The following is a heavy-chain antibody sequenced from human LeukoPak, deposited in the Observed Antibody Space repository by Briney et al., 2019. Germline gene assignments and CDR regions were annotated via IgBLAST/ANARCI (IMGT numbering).Heavy chain of an antibody. CDR2: ISPNSGGT. D-gene: IGHD6-13*01. V-gene: IGHV1-2*02. CDR3: ARAGEEYTSTWYGAY. J-gene: IGHJ4*02. Sequence: ASVKVSCKASGYTFTGYYIHWVRQAPGQGLEWMGWISPNSGGTKYVQKFQGRVTMTRDTSISTVYMELTRLTPDDTAVYYCARAGEEYTSTWYGAYWGQGTLVAVSS. CDR1: GYTFTGYY.